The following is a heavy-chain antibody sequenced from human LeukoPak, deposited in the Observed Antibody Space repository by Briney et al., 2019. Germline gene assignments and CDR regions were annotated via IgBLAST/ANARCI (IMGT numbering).Heavy chain of an antibody. J-gene: IGHJ4*02. D-gene: IGHD6-6*01. Sequence: GGSLRLSCAASGFSFSNYAMSWVRQAPGKGLEWVSGISGSGHSSYYADSVKGRFTISRDNSKNTLYLQMNSLRAEDTAVYYCAKDQYSSSTPFDYWGQGTLVTVSS. CDR3: AKDQYSSSTPFDY. CDR1: GFSFSNYA. V-gene: IGHV3-23*01. CDR2: ISGSGHSS.